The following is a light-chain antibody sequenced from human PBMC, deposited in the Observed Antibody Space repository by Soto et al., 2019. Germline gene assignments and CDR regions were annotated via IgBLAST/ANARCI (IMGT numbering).Light chain of an antibody. J-gene: IGKJ5*01. CDR2: GAF. Sequence: IVMTQSPATLTVSPGERGTLSCRASQSAGTNLAWYQQKPGQAPRLLIHGAFTRATGIPARFSGSGSGTEFTLTISSLQSEDFAVFYCQQYNQWPITFGQGTRLEIK. V-gene: IGKV3-15*01. CDR3: QQYNQWPIT. CDR1: QSAGTN.